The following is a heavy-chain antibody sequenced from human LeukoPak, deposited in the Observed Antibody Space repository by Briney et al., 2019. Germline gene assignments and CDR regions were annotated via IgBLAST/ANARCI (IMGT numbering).Heavy chain of an antibody. J-gene: IGHJ4*02. D-gene: IGHD6-13*01. CDR1: GFTFSSYG. CDR3: AKDLSIAAAFDY. V-gene: IGHV3-30*02. Sequence: PGGSLRLSCAASGFTFSSYGMHWVRQAPGKGLEWVAFIRYDGSNKYYADSVKGRFTISRDNSKNTLYLQMNSLRAEDTAVYYCAKDLSIAAAFDYWGQGTLVTVSS. CDR2: IRYDGSNK.